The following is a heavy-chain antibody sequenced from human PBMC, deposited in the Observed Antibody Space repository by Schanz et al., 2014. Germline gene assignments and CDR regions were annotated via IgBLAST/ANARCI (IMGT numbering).Heavy chain of an antibody. V-gene: IGHV3-9*01. CDR1: GFTFDDHA. J-gene: IGHJ6*02. D-gene: IGHD2-15*01. CDR2: ISGNGGST. CDR3: ARVELSVYYYAMDV. Sequence: EVQLVESGGGLVQPGRSLRLSCAASGFTFDDHAMHWVRQVPGKGLEWVSAISGNGGSTYFADSVKGRFTISRDNAKNSLYLQMNSLRAEDAAVYYCARVELSVYYYAMDVWGQGTTVTVSS.